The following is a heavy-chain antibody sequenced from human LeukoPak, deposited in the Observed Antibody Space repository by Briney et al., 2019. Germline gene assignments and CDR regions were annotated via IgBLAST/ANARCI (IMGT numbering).Heavy chain of an antibody. Sequence: SETLSLTCTVSGGSISSSSYYWGWIRQPPGKGLEWIGSIYYSGSTYYNPSLKSRVTISVDASKNQFSLKLSSVTAADTAVYYCARQSDWAKNYFDYWGQGTLVTVSS. D-gene: IGHD3-9*01. CDR2: IYYSGST. V-gene: IGHV4-39*01. CDR3: ARQSDWAKNYFDY. J-gene: IGHJ4*02. CDR1: GGSISSSSYY.